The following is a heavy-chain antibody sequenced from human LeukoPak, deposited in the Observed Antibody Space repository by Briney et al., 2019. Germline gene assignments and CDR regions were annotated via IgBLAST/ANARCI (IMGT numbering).Heavy chain of an antibody. CDR2: MNIGGTNT. CDR3: ATDGAGFDT. J-gene: IGHJ5*02. CDR1: GFTFNDYY. V-gene: IGHV3-11*01. Sequence: SLRLSCADSGFTFNDYYRSLIRQAPGLLLEWLSYMNIGGTNTHYADSVKGRFTISRDNAKKSLYLEMNNLRAEDTAVYYCATDGAGFDTWGQGVLVTVSS.